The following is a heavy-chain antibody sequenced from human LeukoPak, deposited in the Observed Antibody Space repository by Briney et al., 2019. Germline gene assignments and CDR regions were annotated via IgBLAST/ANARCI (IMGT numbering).Heavy chain of an antibody. V-gene: IGHV4-38-2*02. J-gene: IGHJ5*02. D-gene: IGHD1-26*01. CDR3: ACRGYYSHMFDP. Sequence: SESLSLTCTVSGYSIISGYYWGWIRQPPGKGLEWIGSIYHSGSTYYNPSLKSRVTISVDTTKNQFSLKLSSVTAADTAVYYCACRGYYSHMFDPWGQGTLVTVSS. CDR1: GYSIISGYY. CDR2: IYHSGST.